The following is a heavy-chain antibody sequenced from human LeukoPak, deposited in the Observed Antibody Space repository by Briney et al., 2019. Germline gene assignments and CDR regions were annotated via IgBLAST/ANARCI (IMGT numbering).Heavy chain of an antibody. Sequence: PSETLSLTCTVSGGSFSGYYWSWIRQPPGKGLEWIGEISHSGSTNYNPSLKSRVTISVDTSKNQFSLKLSSVTAADTAVYYCARGGSRIVVVVAARKPHYFDYWGQGTLVTVSS. D-gene: IGHD2-15*01. J-gene: IGHJ4*02. CDR1: GGSFSGYY. V-gene: IGHV4-34*01. CDR3: ARGGSRIVVVVAARKPHYFDY. CDR2: ISHSGST.